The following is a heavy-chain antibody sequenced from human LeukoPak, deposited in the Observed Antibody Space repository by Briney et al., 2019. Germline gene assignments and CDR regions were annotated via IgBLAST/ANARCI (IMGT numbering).Heavy chain of an antibody. CDR3: ARDLVPFYDILTGNIWFDP. V-gene: IGHV1-69*04. CDR2: IIPILGIA. J-gene: IGHJ5*02. D-gene: IGHD3-9*01. CDR1: GGTFSSYA. Sequence: SVKVSCKASGGTFSSYAISWVRQAPGQGLEWMGRIIPILGIANYAQKFQGRVTITADKSTSTAYMELSSLRSEDTAVYYCARDLVPFYDILTGNIWFDPWGQGTLVTVSS.